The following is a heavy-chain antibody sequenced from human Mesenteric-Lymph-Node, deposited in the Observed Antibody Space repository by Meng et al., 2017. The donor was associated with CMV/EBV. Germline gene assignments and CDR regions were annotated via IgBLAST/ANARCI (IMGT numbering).Heavy chain of an antibody. CDR2: INPYSGDT. D-gene: IGHD3-3*01. V-gene: IGHV1-2*02. Sequence: ASVKVSCKASGYSFTGNYMHWVRQAPGQGLEWMGWINPYSGDTNYAEKFLGRVTMTRDTSISAAYMELSSLRSDDTAVYYCARGKRYYDFWSGYSHFDYWGQGTLVTVSS. J-gene: IGHJ4*02. CDR1: GYSFTGNY. CDR3: ARGKRYYDFWSGYSHFDY.